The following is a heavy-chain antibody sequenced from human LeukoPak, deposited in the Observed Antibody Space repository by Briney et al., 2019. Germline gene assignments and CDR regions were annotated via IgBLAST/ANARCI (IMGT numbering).Heavy chain of an antibody. Sequence: GGSLRLSCAASGFTFSNYVMGWVRQAPGKGLEWVSTISGSGGRTYYADSVKGRFTISRDNSKNTLYLQVNSLRAEDTAVYYCAKGLWDYYGSGITYYTVDVWGQGTTVTVSS. CDR3: AKGLWDYYGSGITYYTVDV. CDR1: GFTFSNYV. D-gene: IGHD3-10*01. CDR2: ISGSGGRT. J-gene: IGHJ6*02. V-gene: IGHV3-23*01.